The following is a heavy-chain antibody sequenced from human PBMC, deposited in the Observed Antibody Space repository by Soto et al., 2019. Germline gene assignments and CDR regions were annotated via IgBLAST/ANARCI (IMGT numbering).Heavy chain of an antibody. CDR3: AKAGGKVSTTFDP. CDR2: ISNEGRNT. D-gene: IGHD2-8*01. CDR1: GFSFGSYG. Sequence: GGSLRLSCAASGFSFGSYGMHWVRQTPGKGLEWVALISNEGRNTYYVDSVKGRFTISRDNSWNTLSLQMNSLRTEDTAIYYCAKAGGKVSTTFDPWGQGTLVTVSS. V-gene: IGHV3-30*18. J-gene: IGHJ5*02.